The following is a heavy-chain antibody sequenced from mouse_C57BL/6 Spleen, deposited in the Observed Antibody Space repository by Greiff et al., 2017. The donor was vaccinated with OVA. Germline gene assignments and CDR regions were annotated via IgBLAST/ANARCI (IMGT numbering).Heavy chain of an antibody. CDR2: IDPETGGT. V-gene: IGHV1-15*01. D-gene: IGHD1-1*01. CDR1: GYTFTDYE. CDR3: TRSRSFTTVVASGAMDY. J-gene: IGHJ4*01. Sequence: QVQLQQSGAELVRPGASVTLSCKASGYTFTDYEMHWVKQTPVHGLEWIGAIDPETGGTAYNQKFKGKAILTADKSSSTAYMELRSLTSEDSAVYYCTRSRSFTTVVASGAMDYWGQGTSVTVSS.